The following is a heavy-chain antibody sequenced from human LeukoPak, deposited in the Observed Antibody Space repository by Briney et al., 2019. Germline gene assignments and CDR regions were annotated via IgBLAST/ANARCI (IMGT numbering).Heavy chain of an antibody. Sequence: PGGSLRLSCAASGFTFYDYAMHWVRQVPGKGLEWVSLISANGDIRDYGDSVKGRFTISRDNFKNSLYLQMNSLRNEDTALYYCVKDMIGLRAWFDSWGQGTLVTVSS. CDR1: GFTFYDYA. D-gene: IGHD3-16*01. V-gene: IGHV3-43*02. J-gene: IGHJ5*01. CDR2: ISANGDIR. CDR3: VKDMIGLRAWFDS.